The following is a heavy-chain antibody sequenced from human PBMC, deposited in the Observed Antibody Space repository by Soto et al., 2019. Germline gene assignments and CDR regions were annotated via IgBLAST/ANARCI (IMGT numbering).Heavy chain of an antibody. V-gene: IGHV4-39*01. D-gene: IGHD3-9*01. CDR3: ARLEGLATISYYFDY. J-gene: IGHJ4*02. CDR2: IYYRGNT. CDR1: GDSINSDSYY. Sequence: QLQLQESGPGLVKPSETLSLTCSVSGDSINSDSYYWGWIRQPPGKGLEWIGSIYYRGNTYYNPSLKTRVTISLDQSKSKFSLKLNSVTAADSAVYFCARLEGLATISYYFDYWGQGTLVTVSS.